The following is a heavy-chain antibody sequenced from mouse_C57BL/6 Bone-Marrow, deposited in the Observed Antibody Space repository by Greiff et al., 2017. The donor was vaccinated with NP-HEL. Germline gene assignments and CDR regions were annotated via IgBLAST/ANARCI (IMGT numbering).Heavy chain of an antibody. V-gene: IGHV1-63*01. J-gene: IGHJ1*03. D-gene: IGHD3-2*02. CDR3: ARGRLISGYFDV. CDR2: IYPGGGYT. CDR1: GYTFTNYW. Sequence: QVQLKESGAELVRPGTSVKMSCKASGYTFTNYWIGWAKQRPGHGLEWIGDIYPGGGYTNYNEKFKGKATLPADKSSSTAYMQFSSLTSEDSAIDYCARGRLISGYFDVWGTGTTVTVSS.